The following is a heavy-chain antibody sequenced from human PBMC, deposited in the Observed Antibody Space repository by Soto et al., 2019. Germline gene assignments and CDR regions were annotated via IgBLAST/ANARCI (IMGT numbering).Heavy chain of an antibody. D-gene: IGHD3-9*01. J-gene: IGHJ6*02. V-gene: IGHV4-59*01. CDR3: GRPGFSSSDSYYSYGMSF. Sequence: SETLSLTCTVSGGSISSYYWSWIRQPPGKGLEWIGYIYYSGSTNYNPSLKSRGTISVDTSKNQFSLKLSSVTAADTAVYYCGRPGFSSSDSYYSYGMSFWGQGTSVTVSS. CDR2: IYYSGST. CDR1: GGSISSYY.